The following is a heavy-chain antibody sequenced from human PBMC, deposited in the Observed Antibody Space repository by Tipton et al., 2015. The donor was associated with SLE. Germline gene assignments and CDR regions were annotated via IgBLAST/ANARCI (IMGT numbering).Heavy chain of an antibody. D-gene: IGHD6-13*01. J-gene: IGHJ3*02. Sequence: QLVQSGGGLVQPGGSLRLSCAASGFTFSSYAMSWVRQAPGKGLEWVSAISGSGARTYYADSVKGRFTISRDSSKNTLYLQMNSLRAEDTAVYYCARDPEEQLLFAFDIWGQGTMVTVSS. CDR1: GFTFSSYA. CDR3: ARDPEEQLLFAFDI. V-gene: IGHV3-23*04. CDR2: ISGSGART.